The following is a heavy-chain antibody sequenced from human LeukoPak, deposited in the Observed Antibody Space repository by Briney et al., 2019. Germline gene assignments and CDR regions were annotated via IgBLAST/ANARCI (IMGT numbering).Heavy chain of an antibody. CDR2: IYYSGST. D-gene: IGHD3-22*01. CDR3: ARRGYYDSSNYYYYYMDV. CDR1: GGSISTYY. J-gene: IGHJ6*03. Sequence: SETLSLTCTVSGGSISTYYGSWIRQPPGKGLEWIGYIYYSGSTSYNPSLKSRVTISVDTSKNQFSLKLSSVTAADTAVYYCARRGYYDSSNYYYYYMDVWGKGTTVTVSS. V-gene: IGHV4-59*08.